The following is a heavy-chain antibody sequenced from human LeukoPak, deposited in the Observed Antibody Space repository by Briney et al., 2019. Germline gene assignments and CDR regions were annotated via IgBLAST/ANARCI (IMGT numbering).Heavy chain of an antibody. D-gene: IGHD2-2*01. V-gene: IGHV4-59*01. J-gene: IGHJ4*02. CDR1: GDSISSYY. Sequence: PSETLSLTCTVSGDSISSYYRSWIRQPPGKGLEWIGYISDTGSTDYNPSLKSRVTISVDTSKNQFSLKLRSVTAADTAVYYCARRVSTMTQFDFWGQGTLVTVSS. CDR3: ARRVSTMTQFDF. CDR2: ISDTGST.